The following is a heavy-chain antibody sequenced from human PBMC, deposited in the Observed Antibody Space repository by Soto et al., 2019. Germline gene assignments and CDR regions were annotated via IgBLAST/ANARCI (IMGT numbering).Heavy chain of an antibody. CDR2: IIPIFGTA. CDR1: GGTFSSYA. CDR3: AREVRYQLPHYFDY. D-gene: IGHD2-2*01. V-gene: IGHV1-69*12. J-gene: IGHJ4*02. Sequence: QVQLVQSGAEVKKPGSSVKVSCKASGGTFSSYAISWVRQAPGQGLEWMGGIIPIFGTANYAKKFQGRVTITADESTSTAYMGLSSLRSEDTAVYYCAREVRYQLPHYFDYWGQGTLVTVSS.